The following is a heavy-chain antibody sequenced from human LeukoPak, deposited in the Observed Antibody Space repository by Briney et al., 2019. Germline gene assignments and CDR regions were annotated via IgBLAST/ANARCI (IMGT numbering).Heavy chain of an antibody. V-gene: IGHV1-69*01. CDR2: IIPIFGTA. D-gene: IGHD1-7*01. Sequence: GSSVKVSCNASGGTFSSYAISWVRQAPGQGLEWMGGIIPIFGTANYAQKFQGRVTITADESTSTAYMELSSLRSEDTAVYYCARDPTHYNWNYAAFDIWGQGTMVTVSS. CDR1: GGTFSSYA. CDR3: ARDPTHYNWNYAAFDI. J-gene: IGHJ3*02.